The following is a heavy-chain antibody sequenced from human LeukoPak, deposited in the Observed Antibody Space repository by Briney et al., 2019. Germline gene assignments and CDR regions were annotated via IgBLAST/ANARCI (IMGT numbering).Heavy chain of an antibody. Sequence: GESLKISCKGSGYSFTSYWNGWVRQMPGKGLEWMGIIYPGDSDTRYSPSFQGQVTISADKSISTAYLQWSSLKASDTAMYYCARPAAAGNYYYYGMDVWGQGTTVTVSS. V-gene: IGHV5-51*01. CDR2: IYPGDSDT. CDR3: ARPAAAGNYYYYGMDV. CDR1: GYSFTSYW. J-gene: IGHJ6*02. D-gene: IGHD6-13*01.